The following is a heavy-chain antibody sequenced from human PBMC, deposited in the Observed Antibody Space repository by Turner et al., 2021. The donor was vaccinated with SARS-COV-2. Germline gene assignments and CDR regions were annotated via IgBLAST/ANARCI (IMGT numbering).Heavy chain of an antibody. CDR3: AGYLLRLWELSSLGAFDI. J-gene: IGHJ3*02. CDR1: GGSISSSSYY. Sequence: QLQLQESGPGLVKPSETLSLTCTVSGGSISSSSYYWGWIRQPPGKGLEWIGSIYYSGSTYYNPSLKSRVTISVDTSKNQFSLKLSSVTAADTAVYYCAGYLLRLWELSSLGAFDIWGQGTMVTMSS. D-gene: IGHD3-16*02. CDR2: IYYSGST. V-gene: IGHV4-39*01.